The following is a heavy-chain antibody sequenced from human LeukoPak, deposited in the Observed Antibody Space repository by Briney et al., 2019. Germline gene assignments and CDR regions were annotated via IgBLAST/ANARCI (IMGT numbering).Heavy chain of an antibody. CDR3: ARGALLWFGDRMEYYFDY. D-gene: IGHD3-10*01. CDR2: IYYSGST. Sequence: SETLSLTCTVSGGSISSYYWSWIRQPPGKGLEWIGYIYYSGSTNYNPSLKSRVTISVDTSKNQFSLKLSSMTAADTAVYYCARGALLWFGDRMEYYFDYWGQGTLLTVSS. J-gene: IGHJ4*02. CDR1: GGSISSYY. V-gene: IGHV4-59*01.